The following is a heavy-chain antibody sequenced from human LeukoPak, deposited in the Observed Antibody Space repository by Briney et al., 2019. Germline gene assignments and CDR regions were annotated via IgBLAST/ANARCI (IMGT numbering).Heavy chain of an antibody. J-gene: IGHJ4*02. CDR1: GGSISSGGYS. D-gene: IGHD6-13*01. CDR2: IYHSGST. Sequence: TLSLTCTVSGGSISSGGYSWSWIRQPPGKGLEWIGYIYHSGSTYYNPSLKSRVTISVDRSKNQFSLKLSSVTAADTAVYYCAGGIAAAGQGYYFDYWGQGTLVTVSS. V-gene: IGHV4-30-2*01. CDR3: AGGIAAAGQGYYFDY.